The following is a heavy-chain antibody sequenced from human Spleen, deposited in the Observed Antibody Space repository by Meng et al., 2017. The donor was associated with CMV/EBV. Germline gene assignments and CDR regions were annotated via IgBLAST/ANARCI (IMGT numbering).Heavy chain of an antibody. D-gene: IGHD2-2*03. CDR2: INPSGGST. J-gene: IGHJ5*02. Sequence: ASVKVSCRASGYTFPTYYMHWVRQAPGQGLEWMGMINPSGGSTNYAQKFQGRVTITRDTSTSTVYMELSSLRSEGTAVYYCARDGYCRSTSCFSWFDPWGQGTLVTVSS. CDR1: GYTFPTYY. V-gene: IGHV1-46*01. CDR3: ARDGYCRSTSCFSWFDP.